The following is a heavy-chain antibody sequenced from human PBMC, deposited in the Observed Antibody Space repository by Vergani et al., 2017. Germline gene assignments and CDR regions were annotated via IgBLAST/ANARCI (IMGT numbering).Heavy chain of an antibody. D-gene: IGHD2-2*02. CDR2: ISFDGTNE. CDR3: VRDSGLCAGGRCYKEAWDY. V-gene: IGHV3-30-3*01. J-gene: IGHJ4*02. Sequence: QVQLVESGGGVVQPGTSLRLSCVVSGFALNRHAMYWVRQAPGKGLEWVVGISFDGTNEYYPDLVKGRFTISRNIAKNTLYLQVRSLRLEDTGVYHCVRDSGLCAGGRCYKEAWDYWGQGTTVTVSS. CDR1: GFALNRHA.